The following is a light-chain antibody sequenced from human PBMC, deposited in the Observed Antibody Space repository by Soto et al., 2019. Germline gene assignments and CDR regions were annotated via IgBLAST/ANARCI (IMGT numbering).Light chain of an antibody. CDR3: QQASSFPIT. CDR2: AAS. J-gene: IGKJ5*01. V-gene: IGKV1-39*01. CDR1: QRIDTY. Sequence: DIELTQSPSSLPASVGDRVTLTCRASQRIDTYLNWYQQKPGKAPRLLINAASTLQSGVPSRFSGSGSGTDFTLTISSLQPEDFATYYCQQASSFPITFGHGTRLEIK.